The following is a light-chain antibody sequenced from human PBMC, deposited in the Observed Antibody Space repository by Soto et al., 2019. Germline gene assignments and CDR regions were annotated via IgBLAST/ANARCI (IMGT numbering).Light chain of an antibody. CDR3: QNYDSVPYT. CDR1: HDINNF. CDR2: AAC. V-gene: IGKV1-27*01. J-gene: IGKJ2*01. Sequence: EIRLTQSPSSLSASVGDRVTIACRASHDINNFLAWFQQKPGKVPELLMYAACSLKSGVPSRFSGSGSGTDFTLTIDGLQTEDFGTYYCQNYDSVPYTFGQGTKLEIK.